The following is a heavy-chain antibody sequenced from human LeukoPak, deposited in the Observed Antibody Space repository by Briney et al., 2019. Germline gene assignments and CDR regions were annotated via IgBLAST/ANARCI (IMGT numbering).Heavy chain of an antibody. V-gene: IGHV5-51*01. CDR3: ARLTTGYGKIDY. CDR1: GYRFSTSW. D-gene: IGHD2-2*03. CDR2: IYPDDSNI. J-gene: IGHJ4*02. Sequence: GESLKISCKGSGYRFSTSWIGWVRQLPGKGLEWMVMIYPDDSNIRYGPSFQGQVAISADKSISTAYLHWNSLKASDTAMYYCARLTTGYGKIDYWGQGTLVTVSS.